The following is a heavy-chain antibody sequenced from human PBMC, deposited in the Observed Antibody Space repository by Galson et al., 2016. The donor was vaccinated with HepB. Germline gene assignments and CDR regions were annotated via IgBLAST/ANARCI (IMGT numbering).Heavy chain of an antibody. CDR3: ARHSTWSTGSYGFNV. D-gene: IGHD2/OR15-2a*01. CDR1: GYTFTSYD. J-gene: IGHJ6*02. Sequence: SVKVSCKASGYTFTSYDIYWVRQATGHGLEWVGWMNPNTGNTDYAQKFQGRVTMTRDTFISTVYMELSSLKSEDTAVYYCARHSTWSTGSYGFNVWGQGTTVTVSS. V-gene: IGHV1-8*01. CDR2: MNPNTGNT.